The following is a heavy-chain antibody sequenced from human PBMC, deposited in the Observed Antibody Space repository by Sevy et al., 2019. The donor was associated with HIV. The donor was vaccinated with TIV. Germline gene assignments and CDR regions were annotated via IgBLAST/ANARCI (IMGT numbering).Heavy chain of an antibody. CDR3: ATLPHSAAGNQGGSIYSDYYYGMDV. J-gene: IGHJ6*02. CDR1: GFSLSTSGMC. V-gene: IGHV2-70*01. D-gene: IGHD6-13*01. Sequence: SGPTLVNPTQTLTLTCTFSGFSLSTSGMCVSWIRQPPGKALEWLALIDWDDDKYYSTSLKTRLTISKDTSKNQVVLTMTNMDPVDTATYYCATLPHSAAGNQGGSIYSDYYYGMDVWGQGTTVTVSS. CDR2: IDWDDDK.